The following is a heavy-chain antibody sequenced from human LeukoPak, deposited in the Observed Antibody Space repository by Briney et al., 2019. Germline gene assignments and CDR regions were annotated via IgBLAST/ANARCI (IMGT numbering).Heavy chain of an antibody. CDR2: IYYSGST. Sequence: PSETLSLTCTVSGYSISSGYYWGWIRQPPGKGLEWIGSIYYSGSTYYNPSLKSRVTISVDTSKNQFSLKLSSVTAADTAVYYCARVMEYDILTGFSWFDPWGQGTLVTVSS. J-gene: IGHJ5*02. CDR3: ARVMEYDILTGFSWFDP. CDR1: GYSISSGYY. D-gene: IGHD3-9*01. V-gene: IGHV4-38-2*02.